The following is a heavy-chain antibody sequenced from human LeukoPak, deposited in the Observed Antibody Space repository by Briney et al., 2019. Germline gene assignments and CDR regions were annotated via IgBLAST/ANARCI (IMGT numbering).Heavy chain of an antibody. CDR1: GYTFTGYH. CDR3: ARDYCSSTSCLFGY. D-gene: IGHD2-2*01. V-gene: IGHV1-2*06. J-gene: IGHJ4*02. Sequence: GASLKVSCKASGYTFTGYHMHWVRQAPGQGLEWMGRINPNSGDTNYAQKFQGRVTMTRDTSISTAYVELSRLRSDDTAVYYCARDYCSSTSCLFGYWGQGTLVTVSS. CDR2: INPNSGDT.